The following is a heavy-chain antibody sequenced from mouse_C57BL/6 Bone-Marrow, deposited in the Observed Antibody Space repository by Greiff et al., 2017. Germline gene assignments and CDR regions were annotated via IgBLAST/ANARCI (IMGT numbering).Heavy chain of an antibody. CDR2: ITPSSGYT. CDR3: AVRGWLLRRYFDV. Sequence: QVQLQQSGAELAKPGASVKLSCKASGYTFTSYWMHWVKQRPGQGLEWIGYITPSSGYTKYNQKFKDKATLTADKSSSTAYMQLSSLTYEDSAVYYCAVRGWLLRRYFDVWGTGTTVTVSS. J-gene: IGHJ1*03. D-gene: IGHD2-3*01. CDR1: GYTFTSYW. V-gene: IGHV1-7*01.